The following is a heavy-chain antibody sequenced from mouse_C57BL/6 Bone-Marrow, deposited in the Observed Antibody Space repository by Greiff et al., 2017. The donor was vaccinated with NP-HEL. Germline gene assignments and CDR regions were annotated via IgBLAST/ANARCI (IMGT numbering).Heavy chain of an antibody. Sequence: DVQLVESGAELVRPGASVKLSCTASGFNIKDDYMHWVKQRPEQGLEWIGWIDPENGDTEYASKFQGKATITADTSSNTAYLQLSSLTSEDTAVYYCRTTVGDYWGQGTTLTVSS. CDR3: RTTVGDY. V-gene: IGHV14-4*01. D-gene: IGHD1-1*01. J-gene: IGHJ2*01. CDR1: GFNIKDDY. CDR2: IDPENGDT.